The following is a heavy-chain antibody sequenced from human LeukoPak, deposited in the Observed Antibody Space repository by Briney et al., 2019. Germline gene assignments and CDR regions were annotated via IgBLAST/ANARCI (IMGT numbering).Heavy chain of an antibody. CDR3: ARAVEMATPGDY. D-gene: IGHD5-24*01. Sequence: GGSLRLSCTASGFSFSGYALHWVRQAPGKGLEWVTLISYDGINKNYADSVKGRFTISRDNSKNTLYLQMNSLRAEDTAVYYCARAVEMATPGDYWGQGTLVTVSS. J-gene: IGHJ4*02. CDR1: GFSFSGYA. CDR2: ISYDGINK. V-gene: IGHV3-30-3*01.